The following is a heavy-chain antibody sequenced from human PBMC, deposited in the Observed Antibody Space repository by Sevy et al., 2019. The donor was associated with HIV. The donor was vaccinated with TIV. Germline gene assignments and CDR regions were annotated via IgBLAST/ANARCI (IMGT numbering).Heavy chain of an antibody. CDR3: TIGSSGWDGRNYYYMDV. D-gene: IGHD6-19*01. V-gene: IGHV3-15*01. Sequence: GGSLRLSCAASGFTFSNAWMSWVRQAPGKGLEWVGRIKSKTDGGTTDYAAPVKGRFTISRDDSKNTLYLQMNSLKTEDTAVYYCTIGSSGWDGRNYYYMDVWGKGTTVTVSS. CDR1: GFTFSNAW. J-gene: IGHJ6*03. CDR2: IKSKTDGGTT.